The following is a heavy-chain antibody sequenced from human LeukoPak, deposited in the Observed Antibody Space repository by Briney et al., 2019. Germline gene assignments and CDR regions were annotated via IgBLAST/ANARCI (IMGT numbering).Heavy chain of an antibody. CDR2: IYYSGST. D-gene: IGHD3-22*01. CDR1: GGSISSGGYY. V-gene: IGHV4-31*03. J-gene: IGHJ4*02. CDR3: ARVDYYDSRPFDY. Sequence: SQTLSLTCTVSGGSISSGGYYWSWIRQHPGKGLEWIGYIYYSGSTYYNPSLKSRVTISVDMSKNQFSLKLSSVTAADTAVYYCARVDYYDSRPFDYWGQGTLVTVSS.